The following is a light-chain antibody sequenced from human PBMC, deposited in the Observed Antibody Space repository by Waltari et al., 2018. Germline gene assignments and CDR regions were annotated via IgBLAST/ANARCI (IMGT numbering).Light chain of an antibody. V-gene: IGLV2-14*03. CDR2: DVN. CDR1: SSAFGGYNN. J-gene: IGLJ3*02. CDR3: SSFTRTNSWV. Sequence: HSALAQPASVSGSPGQSITIPCTGTSSAFGGYNNVSWYQQHPGKAPRLMIYDVNNRPSGVSNRFSGSKSGNTASLTISGLQAEDEADYYCSSFTRTNSWVFGGGTKLTVL.